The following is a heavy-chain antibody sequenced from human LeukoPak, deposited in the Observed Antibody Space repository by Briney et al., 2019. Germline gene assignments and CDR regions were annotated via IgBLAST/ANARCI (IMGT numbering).Heavy chain of an antibody. J-gene: IGHJ6*03. CDR2: INSDGSST. V-gene: IGHV3-74*01. Sequence: GGPLRLSCAASGFTFSSYWMHWVRQAPGKGLVWVSRINSDGSSTSYADSVKGRFTISRDNAKNTLYLQMNSLRAEDTAVYYCARAAVDTAMVTSPYYYYYMDFWGKGTMVTISS. CDR3: ARAAVDTAMVTSPYYYYYMDF. D-gene: IGHD5-18*01. CDR1: GFTFSSYW.